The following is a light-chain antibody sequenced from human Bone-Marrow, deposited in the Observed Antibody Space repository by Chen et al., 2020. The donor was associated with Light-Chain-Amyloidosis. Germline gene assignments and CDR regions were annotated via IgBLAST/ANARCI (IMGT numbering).Light chain of an antibody. Sequence: SYELTQPPSVSVSPGQTARITCSGDDLPTKYAYWYQQKPGQAPVLVIHRDTERPSGISERCTGSSGGTTARLTISGGQAEDEADYHCQSADSSGTYEGIFGGGAKLTVL. CDR1: DLPTKY. CDR2: RDT. V-gene: IGLV3-25*03. CDR3: QSADSSGTYEGI. J-gene: IGLJ2*01.